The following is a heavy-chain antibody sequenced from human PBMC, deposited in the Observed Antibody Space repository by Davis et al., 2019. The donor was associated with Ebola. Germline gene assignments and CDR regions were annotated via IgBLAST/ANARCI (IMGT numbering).Heavy chain of an antibody. J-gene: IGHJ4*02. V-gene: IGHV4-34*01. D-gene: IGHD1-26*01. CDR2: INHSGST. CDR1: GGSFSGYY. Sequence: SETLSLTCAVYGGSFSGYYWSWIRQPPGKGLEWIGEINHSGSTNYNPSLKSRVTISVDTSRNQFSLRLNSVTAPDTAVYYCAIQIVGTTRVFDFWGRGTLVTVSS. CDR3: AIQIVGTTRVFDF.